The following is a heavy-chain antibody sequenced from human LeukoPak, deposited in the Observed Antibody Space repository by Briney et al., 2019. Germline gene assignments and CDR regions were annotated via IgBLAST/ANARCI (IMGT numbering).Heavy chain of an antibody. CDR1: GFTVSSNH. CDR3: ASHSSSWYGFDY. J-gene: IGHJ4*02. Sequence: GGSLRLSCAASGFTVSSNHMSWVRQAPGKGQEWVSVIYSGGSTYYADSVKGRFTISRDNSKNTLYLQMNSLRAEDTAVYYCASHSSSWYGFDYWGQGTLVTVSS. CDR2: IYSGGST. V-gene: IGHV3-53*01. D-gene: IGHD6-13*01.